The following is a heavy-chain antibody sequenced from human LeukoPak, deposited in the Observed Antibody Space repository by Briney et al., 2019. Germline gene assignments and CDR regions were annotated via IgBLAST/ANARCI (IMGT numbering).Heavy chain of an antibody. CDR1: GYSFTAFY. D-gene: IGHD3-10*01. CDR2: IHPRSGDT. J-gene: IGHJ4*02. Sequence: ASVKVSCKASGYSFTAFYIHWMRQAPGQGLEWMGWIHPRSGDTRYAQKFQGRVTVARDTSISTVYMDLSSLGSDDTAVYYCARDGEYGTGSYYRGSFDYWGQGILVTVSS. CDR3: ARDGEYGTGSYYRGSFDY. V-gene: IGHV1-2*02.